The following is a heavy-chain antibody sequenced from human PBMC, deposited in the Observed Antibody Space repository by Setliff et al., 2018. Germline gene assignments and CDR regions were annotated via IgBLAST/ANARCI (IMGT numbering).Heavy chain of an antibody. CDR1: GYTFTNFG. CDR2: IITSTGKT. J-gene: IGHJ4*02. D-gene: IGHD2-2*01. V-gene: IGHV1-18*01. CDR3: VRGSGPRVVVAMPFDY. Sequence: ASVKVSCKASGYTFTNFGFHWLRQAPGQGLEWMAMIITSTGKTSYSQKFQGRVTVTTDTYTGTGYMELRSLRSDDTAMYYCVRGSGPRVVVAMPFDYWGQGTPVTVSS.